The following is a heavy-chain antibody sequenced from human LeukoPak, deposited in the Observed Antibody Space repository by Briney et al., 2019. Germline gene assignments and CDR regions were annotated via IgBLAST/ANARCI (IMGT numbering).Heavy chain of an antibody. CDR1: GFTFSSYA. Sequence: PGGSLRLSCAASGFTFSSYAMSWVRQAPGKGLEWVSAISGSGGSTYYADSVKGRFTISRDNSKNTLYLQMNSLRAEDTALYYCARDHFMFSRSGSPLDYWGQGTLVTVSS. CDR3: ARDHFMFSRSGSPLDY. J-gene: IGHJ4*02. CDR2: ISGSGGST. D-gene: IGHD3-10*01. V-gene: IGHV3-23*01.